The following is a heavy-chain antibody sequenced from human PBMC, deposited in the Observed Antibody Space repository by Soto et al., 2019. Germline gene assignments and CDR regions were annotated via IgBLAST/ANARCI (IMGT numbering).Heavy chain of an antibody. CDR2: IWYDGSNK. D-gene: IGHD5-12*01. J-gene: IGHJ6*02. Sequence: QVQLVESGGGVVQPGRSLRLSCAASGFTFSSYGMHWVRQAPGKGLEWVAVIWYDGSNKWYADSVKGRFTISRDNSMNTLYLQMNSLRAKDTAVYSCARDRGYTGYDSPRFYYGMDVWGQGTTVTVSS. V-gene: IGHV3-33*01. CDR1: GFTFSSYG. CDR3: ARDRGYTGYDSPRFYYGMDV.